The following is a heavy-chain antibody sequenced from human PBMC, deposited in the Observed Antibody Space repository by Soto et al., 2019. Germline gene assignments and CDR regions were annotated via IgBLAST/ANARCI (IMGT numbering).Heavy chain of an antibody. CDR1: GYLFISYG. V-gene: IGHV1-18*01. CDR2: ISAYNGNT. D-gene: IGHD3-10*01. J-gene: IGHJ4*02. Sequence: ASVKVSCKASGYLFISYGISWVRPAPGQGLEWMGRISAYNGNTNYAQNLQGRVTMTTDTSTSTAYMELRSLKSDDTAVYYCARDLDGSGSYYTGYWGPGTLVTVSS. CDR3: ARDLDGSGSYYTGY.